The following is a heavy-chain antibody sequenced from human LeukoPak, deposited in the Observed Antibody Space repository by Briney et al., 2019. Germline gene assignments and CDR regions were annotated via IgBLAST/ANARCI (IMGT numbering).Heavy chain of an antibody. CDR1: GFPFDDYA. Sequence: GGSLRLSCTASGFPFDDYAVHWVRQAPGKGLEWVSLITWDGGSTYYADSVKGRFTISRDNSKNSLYLQMSSLRTEDTALYYCAKSGLVDDYYYYMDVWGKGTTVTVSS. V-gene: IGHV3-43D*03. CDR3: AKSGLVDDYYYYMDV. CDR2: ITWDGGST. J-gene: IGHJ6*03. D-gene: IGHD2-8*01.